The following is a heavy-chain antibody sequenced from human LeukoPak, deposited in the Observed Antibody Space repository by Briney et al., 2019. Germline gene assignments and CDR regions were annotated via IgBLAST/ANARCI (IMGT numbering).Heavy chain of an antibody. V-gene: IGHV4-30-2*01. CDR2: IYHSGST. J-gene: IGHJ4*02. D-gene: IGHD3-16*01. CDR3: ASSIRRPYYFDY. Sequence: TLSLTCAVSGGSISSGGYSWSWIRQPPGKGLEWIGYIYHSGSTYYNPSLKSRVTISVDRSKNQFSLKLSSVTAADTAVYYCASSIRRPYYFDYWGQGTLVTVFS. CDR1: GGSISSGGYS.